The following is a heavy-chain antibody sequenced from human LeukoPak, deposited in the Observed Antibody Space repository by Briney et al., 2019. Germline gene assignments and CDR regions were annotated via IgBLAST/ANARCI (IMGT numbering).Heavy chain of an antibody. CDR3: VVTTVIYWYFDL. J-gene: IGHJ2*01. CDR2: ISGSGGST. CDR1: GFTFSSYA. Sequence: PGGSLRLSCAASGFTFSSYAMSWVRQAPGKGLEWVSAISGSGGSTYYADSVKGRFTISRDNSKNTLYLQMNSLRAEDTAVYYCVVTTVIYWYFDLWGRGTLVTVSS. V-gene: IGHV3-23*01. D-gene: IGHD4-11*01.